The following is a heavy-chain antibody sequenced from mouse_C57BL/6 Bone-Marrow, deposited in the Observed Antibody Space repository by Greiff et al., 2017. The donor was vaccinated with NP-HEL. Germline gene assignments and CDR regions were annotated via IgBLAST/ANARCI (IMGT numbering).Heavy chain of an antibody. CDR3: VRQCYDGYYLDY. CDR1: GFSFNTYA. D-gene: IGHD2-3*01. V-gene: IGHV10-1*01. CDR2: IRSKSNNYAT. Sequence: EVQLVESGGGLVQPKGSLKLSCAASGFSFNTYAMNWVRQAPGKGLEWVARIRSKSNNYATYYADSLKDRFTISRYDSESMLYLQMNNLKTADTAKYYCVRQCYDGYYLDYWGKGTTLTVSS. J-gene: IGHJ2*01.